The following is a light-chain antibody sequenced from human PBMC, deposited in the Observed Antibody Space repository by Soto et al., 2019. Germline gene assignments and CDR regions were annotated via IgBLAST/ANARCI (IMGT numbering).Light chain of an antibody. CDR2: EVS. CDR1: SSDVGGYNY. J-gene: IGLJ3*02. CDR3: TSYTRSSTRV. V-gene: IGLV2-14*01. Sequence: QSALAQPASLSGSPGQSITISCTGTSSDVGGYNYVSWYQQHPGKAPKLMIYEVSNRPSGVSNRFSGSKSGNTASLTISGLQAEDEADYYCTSYTRSSTRVFGGGTKLTVL.